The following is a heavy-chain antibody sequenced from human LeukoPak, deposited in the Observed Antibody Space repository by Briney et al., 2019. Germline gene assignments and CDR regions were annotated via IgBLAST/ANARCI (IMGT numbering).Heavy chain of an antibody. CDR3: AKPPAGGIAVAEGPPSY. CDR2: ISSSSSYI. CDR1: GFTFSSFS. D-gene: IGHD6-19*01. Sequence: GGSLRLSCGASGFTFSSFSMNWVRQAPGKGLEWVSSISSSSSYIYYADSVKGRFTISRDDAKNSLYLQMNSLRAEDTAVYYCAKPPAGGIAVAEGPPSYWGQGTLVTVSS. J-gene: IGHJ4*02. V-gene: IGHV3-21*01.